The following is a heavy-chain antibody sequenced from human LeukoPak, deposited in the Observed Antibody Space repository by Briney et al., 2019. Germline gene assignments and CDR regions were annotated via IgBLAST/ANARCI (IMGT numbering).Heavy chain of an antibody. CDR2: IIPILGIA. Sequence: GASVKVSCKASGGTFSSYAISWVRQAPGQGLEWMGRIIPILGIANYAQKFQGRVTITADKSTSTAYMELSSLRSEDTAVYYCASLMGEYSSSSDDYWGQGTLVTVSS. CDR1: GGTFSSYA. J-gene: IGHJ4*02. V-gene: IGHV1-69*04. D-gene: IGHD6-6*01. CDR3: ASLMGEYSSSSDDY.